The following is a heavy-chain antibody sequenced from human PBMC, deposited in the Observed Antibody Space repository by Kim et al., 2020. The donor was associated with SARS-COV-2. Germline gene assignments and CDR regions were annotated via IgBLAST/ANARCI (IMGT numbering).Heavy chain of an antibody. J-gene: IGHJ5*02. V-gene: IGHV3-74*01. CDR3: ARAGIDSSGYFHS. Sequence: YADSVKGRFTISRDNAKNTLYLQMNSLRAEDTAVYYCARAGIDSSGYFHSWGQGTLVTVSS. D-gene: IGHD3-22*01.